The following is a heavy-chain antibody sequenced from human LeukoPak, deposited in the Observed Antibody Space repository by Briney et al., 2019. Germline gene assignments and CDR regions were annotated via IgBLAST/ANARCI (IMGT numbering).Heavy chain of an antibody. CDR3: ARHVRLTMIRGAEIDY. CDR2: IYPGDSDT. V-gene: IGHV5-51*01. J-gene: IGHJ4*02. CDR1: GYSFASYW. Sequence: GESLKISCQGSGYSFASYWIAWVRQKPGKGLEWMGIIYPGDSDTRYSPSFQGQVTISADKSISTAYLQWSSLKASDTAMYYCARHVRLTMIRGAEIDYWGQGTLVTVSS. D-gene: IGHD3-10*01.